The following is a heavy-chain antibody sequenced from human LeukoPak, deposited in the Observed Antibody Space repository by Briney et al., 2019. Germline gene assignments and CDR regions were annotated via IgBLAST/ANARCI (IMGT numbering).Heavy chain of an antibody. CDR2: ISYDGSNK. D-gene: IGHD4-17*01. CDR3: AKDLYGDYPYGMDV. CDR1: GFTFSSYA. V-gene: IGHV3-30-3*01. J-gene: IGHJ6*02. Sequence: GGSLRLSCAASGFTFSSYAMHWVRQAPGKGLEWVVVISYDGSNKYYADSVKGRFTISRDNSKNTLYLQMNSLRAEDTAVYYCAKDLYGDYPYGMDVWGQGTTVTVSS.